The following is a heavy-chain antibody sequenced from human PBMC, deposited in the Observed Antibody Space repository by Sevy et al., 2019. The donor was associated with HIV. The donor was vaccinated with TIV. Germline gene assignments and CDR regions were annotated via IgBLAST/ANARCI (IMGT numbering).Heavy chain of an antibody. CDR2: ISSSSDYI. J-gene: IGHJ4*02. Sequence: GESLKISCAASGFTFSSYTINRVRQAPGKGLEWVSSISSSSDYIYYADSVKGRFTISRDNAKNSLYLQMNSLRAEDTAVYYCARETGNGEFGFYFDYWGQGTLLTVSS. CDR3: ARETGNGEFGFYFDY. V-gene: IGHV3-21*01. D-gene: IGHD1-1*01. CDR1: GFTFSSYT.